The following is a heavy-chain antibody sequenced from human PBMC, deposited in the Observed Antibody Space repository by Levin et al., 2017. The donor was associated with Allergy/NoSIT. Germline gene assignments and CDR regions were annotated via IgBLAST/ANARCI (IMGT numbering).Heavy chain of an antibody. CDR2: ISSNGGST. J-gene: IGHJ3*02. Sequence: SCSASGFTFSSFAMHWVRQAPGKRLEYVSAISSNGGSTYYADSVKGRFTISRDNSKNTLYLQMSSLTTEDTAVYYCVKVAWYTTGPTSGSAYDIWGQGTMVTVSS. CDR3: VKVAWYTTGPTSGSAYDI. V-gene: IGHV3-64D*06. CDR1: GFTFSSFA. D-gene: IGHD1-1*01.